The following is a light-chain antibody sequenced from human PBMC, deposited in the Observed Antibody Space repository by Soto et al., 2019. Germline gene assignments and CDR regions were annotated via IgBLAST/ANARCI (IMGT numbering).Light chain of an antibody. CDR3: SSYSARDSVV. Sequence: QSALTQPPSASGSPGQSVTISCTGTSSDVGAFNYVSWYQQRPGKAPKLMIYEVNRRPSGVPDRFSGSKSATTASLTVSGLQTDDEADYYCSSYSARDSVVFGGVTKLPVL. J-gene: IGLJ2*01. CDR1: SSDVGAFNY. CDR2: EVN. V-gene: IGLV2-8*01.